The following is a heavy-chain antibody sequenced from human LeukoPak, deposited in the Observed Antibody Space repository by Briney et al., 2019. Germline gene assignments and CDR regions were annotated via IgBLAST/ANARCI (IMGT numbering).Heavy chain of an antibody. CDR3: ARSIAATGIGGRVDY. CDR1: GGSISSGDYY. Sequence: SQTLSLTCTVSGGSISSGDYYWGWIRQPPGKGLEWIGNIYYSGSTYYNPSLKSRVTISVDTSKNQFSLKLSSVTAADTAVYYCARSIAATGIGGRVDYWGQGTLVTVSS. D-gene: IGHD6-13*01. CDR2: IYYSGST. J-gene: IGHJ4*02. V-gene: IGHV4-39*07.